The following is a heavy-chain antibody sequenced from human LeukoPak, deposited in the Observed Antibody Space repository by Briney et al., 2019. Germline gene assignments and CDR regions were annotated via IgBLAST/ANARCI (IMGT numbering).Heavy chain of an antibody. Sequence: SETLSLTCTVSGGSISSGGYYWSWIRQHPGKGLEWIGYIYYSGSTYYNPSLKSRVTISVDTSKNQFSLKLSSVTAADTAVYYCARVVQQYYDFWSGYYPNQYYFDYWGQGTLVTVSS. CDR1: GGSISSGGYY. D-gene: IGHD3-3*01. CDR2: IYYSGST. J-gene: IGHJ4*02. V-gene: IGHV4-31*03. CDR3: ARVVQQYYDFWSGYYPNQYYFDY.